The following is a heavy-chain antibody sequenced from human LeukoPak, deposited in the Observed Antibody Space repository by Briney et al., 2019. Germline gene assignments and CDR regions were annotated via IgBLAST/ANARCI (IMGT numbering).Heavy chain of an antibody. J-gene: IGHJ5*02. V-gene: IGHV3-66*01. CDR1: GLTVSSSY. D-gene: IGHD2-21*02. CDR3: ARVRTALTNWFDP. CDR2: IYSGGST. Sequence: QAGGSLRLSCAASGLTVSSSYMSWVRQAPGKGLEWVSAIYSGGSTYYADSVKGRFTISRDNSKNTLSLQMNSLRAEDTAVYYCARVRTALTNWFDPWGQGTLVTVAS.